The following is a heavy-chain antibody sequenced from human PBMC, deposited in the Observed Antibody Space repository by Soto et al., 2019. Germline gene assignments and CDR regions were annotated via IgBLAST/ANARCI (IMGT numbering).Heavy chain of an antibody. J-gene: IGHJ6*02. CDR3: ARDMDYYDIRGWNSCAMDV. V-gene: IGHV4-30-2*01. D-gene: IGHD3-22*01. CDR1: GGSISSGGYS. CDR2: IYHSGST. Sequence: PSETLSLTCAVSGGSISSGGYSWSWIRHPPGKGLEWIGYIYHSGSTYYNPSLKSRVTMSVDRSKNQFSLKLSSVTAADTAVYYCARDMDYYDIRGWNSCAMDVWRQGTTVTVS.